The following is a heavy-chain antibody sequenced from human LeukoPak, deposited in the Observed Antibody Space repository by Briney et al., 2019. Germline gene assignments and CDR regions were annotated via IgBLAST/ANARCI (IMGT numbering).Heavy chain of an antibody. CDR3: ARHSSSTSCYFLP. V-gene: IGHV4-39*01. J-gene: IGHJ5*02. CDR1: GGSISNSNYY. CDR2: IYYSGST. D-gene: IGHD2-2*01. Sequence: SETLSLTCTVSGGSISNSNYYWGWIRQPPGKGLEWIGSIYYSGSTYYNPSLKSRVTISVDTSKNQFSLKLSSVTAADTAVYYCARHSSSTSCYFLPWGQGTLVTVSS.